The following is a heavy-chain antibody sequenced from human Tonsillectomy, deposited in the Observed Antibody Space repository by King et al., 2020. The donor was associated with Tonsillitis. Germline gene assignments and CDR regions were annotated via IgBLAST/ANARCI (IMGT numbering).Heavy chain of an antibody. J-gene: IGHJ4*02. Sequence: QLQESGPGLVRPSETLSLTCSVSGGSISGSTYYWGWIRQPPGKGLEWIASIYYTGSTYYNPSLKSRITISEDTSKNQFSLKLSSVTAADTAVYYCARLLSHVDYWGQGTLVTVSS. V-gene: IGHV4-39*07. D-gene: IGHD3-10*01. CDR1: GGSISGSTYY. CDR2: IYYTGST. CDR3: ARLLSHVDY.